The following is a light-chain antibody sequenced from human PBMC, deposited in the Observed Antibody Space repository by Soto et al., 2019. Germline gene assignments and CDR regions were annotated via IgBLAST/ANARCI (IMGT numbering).Light chain of an antibody. CDR1: QDISNY. J-gene: IGKJ4*01. CDR3: QQYDNLPLT. Sequence: DIQMTQSPYSLSASVGDRVTITCQASQDISNYLNWYQQKPGKAHNLLIYHASNLETGVQSRFSGNGSGTDFTFTISSLQPEDIATYYCQQYDNLPLTFGGGTKVQIK. CDR2: HAS. V-gene: IGKV1-33*01.